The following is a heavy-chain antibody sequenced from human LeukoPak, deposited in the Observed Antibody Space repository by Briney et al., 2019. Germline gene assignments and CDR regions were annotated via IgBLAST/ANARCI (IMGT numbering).Heavy chain of an antibody. D-gene: IGHD6-19*01. Sequence: PGGSLRLSCAASGFTVSSNYMSWVRQAPGKGLEWVSVIYSGGSTYYADSVKGRFTISRDNTKNTLYLQMNSLRAEDTAVYYCARDVAVAEDYFAYWGQGTLVTVSS. CDR3: ARDVAVAEDYFAY. J-gene: IGHJ4*02. CDR1: GFTVSSNY. V-gene: IGHV3-53*01. CDR2: IYSGGST.